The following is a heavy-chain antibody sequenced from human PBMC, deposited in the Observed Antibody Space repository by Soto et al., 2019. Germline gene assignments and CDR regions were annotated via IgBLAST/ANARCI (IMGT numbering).Heavy chain of an antibody. CDR2: IYYTGST. CDR3: ARHRGSYGGEYYFDY. CDR1: GTSISSSYW. D-gene: IGHD5-18*01. J-gene: IGHJ4*02. Sequence: SETLSLTCVVSGTSISSSYWWTWVRQAPGKGLEWIGTIYYTGSTSYNPSLKSRVSISLDSPKNQFSLKLTSVTAADTAVYHCARHRGSYGGEYYFDYWGQGSVVTVSS. V-gene: IGHV4-39*01.